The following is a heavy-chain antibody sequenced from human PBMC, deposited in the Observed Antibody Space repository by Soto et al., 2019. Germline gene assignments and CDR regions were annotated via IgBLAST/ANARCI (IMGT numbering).Heavy chain of an antibody. J-gene: IGHJ4*02. Sequence: QVQLVQSGAEVKKPGASVKVSCKASGYTFASYAISWMRQAPGQGLEWMGWISAYNGNTNYAQKLQGRVTMTTDTSTSTAYMEMRCRGSGDTAVYYCARDSAPRDYCGQGTLVTVSS. CDR2: ISAYNGNT. CDR3: ARDSAPRDY. V-gene: IGHV1-18*01. CDR1: GYTFASYA.